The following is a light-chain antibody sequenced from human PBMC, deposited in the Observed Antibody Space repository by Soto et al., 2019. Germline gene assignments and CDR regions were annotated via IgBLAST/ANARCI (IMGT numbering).Light chain of an antibody. CDR1: KIISGW. Sequence: DIQMTQSPSSVSASVGASVTITCRASKIISGWLAWYQQKPGKAPKLLIFGASTLQRGVPSRFSGSGSGTDFTLTISGLQPEDFAIYYCLQSNSFPLTFGPGTRVDIK. CDR2: GAS. J-gene: IGKJ3*01. V-gene: IGKV1D-12*01. CDR3: LQSNSFPLT.